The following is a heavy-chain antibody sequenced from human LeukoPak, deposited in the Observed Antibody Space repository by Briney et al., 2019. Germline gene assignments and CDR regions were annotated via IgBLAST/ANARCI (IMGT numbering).Heavy chain of an antibody. D-gene: IGHD1/OR15-1a*01. CDR1: GYTFTSYW. V-gene: IGHV5-51*01. Sequence: GESLKISCKGSGYTFTSYWIAWVRQLPGKGLEWMGIIFPGDSDTTYSTPFQGQVTISADKSINTAYLQWSSLKASDTAIYYCATSTSQTRFDYWGQGTLVTVSS. J-gene: IGHJ4*02. CDR2: IFPGDSDT. CDR3: ATSTSQTRFDY.